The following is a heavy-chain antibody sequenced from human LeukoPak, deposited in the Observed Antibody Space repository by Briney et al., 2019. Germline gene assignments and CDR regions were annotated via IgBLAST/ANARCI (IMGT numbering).Heavy chain of an antibody. CDR1: GGFISRYY. J-gene: IGHJ4*02. Sequence: PSETLSLTCTVSGGFISRYYWSWIRQPRGEGLEWIGYIYYSGSTNYNPSPKNRVTISADTSKSQFSLKLSSVPAADTAVYYCARRAATPVTTGYYFDYWGQGTLVTVSS. CDR2: IYYSGST. V-gene: IGHV4-59*08. D-gene: IGHD4-17*01. CDR3: ARRAATPVTTGYYFDY.